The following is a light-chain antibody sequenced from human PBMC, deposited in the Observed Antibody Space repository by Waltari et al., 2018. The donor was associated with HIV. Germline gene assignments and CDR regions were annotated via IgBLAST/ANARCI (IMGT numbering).Light chain of an antibody. CDR1: QSVSSSY. Sequence: EIVLTQSPGTLSLSPRERATLSCRASQSVSSSYLAWYQPKPGQAPRLLIYGASSRATGIPDRFSGSGSGTDFTLTISRLEPEDFAMYFCQQYGSSPTWTFGQGTKVEIK. V-gene: IGKV3-20*01. CDR3: QQYGSSPTWT. CDR2: GAS. J-gene: IGKJ1*01.